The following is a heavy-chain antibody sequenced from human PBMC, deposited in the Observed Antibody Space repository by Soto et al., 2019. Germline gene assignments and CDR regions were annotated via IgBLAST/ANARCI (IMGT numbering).Heavy chain of an antibody. J-gene: IGHJ4*02. Sequence: EVQLLESGGGLVQPGGSLRLSCAASGFTFSSYAMSWVRQAPGKGLEWVSAISGSGGSTYYADSVKGRFTISRDNSKNTRYLQLNSLRAEDTAVYYCAKDRYSSGTGDPFWGQGTLVTVSS. V-gene: IGHV3-23*01. D-gene: IGHD6-19*01. CDR1: GFTFSSYA. CDR2: ISGSGGST. CDR3: AKDRYSSGTGDPF.